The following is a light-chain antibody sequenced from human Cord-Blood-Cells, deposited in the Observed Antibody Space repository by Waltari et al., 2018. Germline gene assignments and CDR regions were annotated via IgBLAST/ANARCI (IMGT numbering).Light chain of an antibody. CDR3: QQYNDCPLT. J-gene: IGKJ4*02. CDR2: GAS. V-gene: IGKV3-15*01. Sequence: EIVMTQSRATLSVSPGERDTLSCRASQSVSSNLAWYQEKPGQAPRRLIYGASTRATGIPARFSGSGSWTEFTLTISSLQSEDFAVYYCQQYNDCPLTFGGGTKVEIK. CDR1: QSVSSN.